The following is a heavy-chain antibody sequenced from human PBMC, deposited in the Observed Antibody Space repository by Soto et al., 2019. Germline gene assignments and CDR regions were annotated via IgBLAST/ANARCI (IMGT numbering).Heavy chain of an antibody. Sequence: QVQLVQSGAEVKKPGASVKVSCKASGYTFTSYGISWVRQAPGQGLEWMGWISAYNGNTNYAQKLQGRVTMTTDTSTSTAYMERRSLRSDDTAVYYCARDPYYDSSGIPFDYWGQGTLVTVSS. J-gene: IGHJ4*02. CDR3: ARDPYYDSSGIPFDY. V-gene: IGHV1-18*01. CDR2: ISAYNGNT. CDR1: GYTFTSYG. D-gene: IGHD3-22*01.